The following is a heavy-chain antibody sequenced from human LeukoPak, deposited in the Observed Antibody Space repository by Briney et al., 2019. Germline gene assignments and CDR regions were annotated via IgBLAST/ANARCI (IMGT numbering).Heavy chain of an antibody. CDR1: GFTFSKYS. D-gene: IGHD6-19*01. V-gene: IGHV3-66*01. CDR2: IYSGGST. CDR3: ARVIIAVAGTRFFDY. Sequence: PGGSLRLSCAASGFTFSKYSMNWVRQAPGKGLEWVSVIYSGGSTYYADSVKGRFTISRDNSKNTLYLQMNSLRAEDTAVYYCARVIIAVAGTRFFDYWGQGTLVTVSS. J-gene: IGHJ4*02.